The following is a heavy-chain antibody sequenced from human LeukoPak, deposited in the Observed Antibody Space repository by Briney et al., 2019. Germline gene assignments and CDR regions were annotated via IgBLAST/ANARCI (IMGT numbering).Heavy chain of an antibody. CDR1: GGSISSSDYY. Sequence: SETLSLTCSVSGGSISSSDYYWSWIRQPPGKGLEWIGYIYYSGSTNYNPSLKSRVTISVDTSKNQFSLKLSSVTAADTAVYYCARQYCSGGSCYYYYMDVWGKGTTVTVSS. CDR2: IYYSGST. CDR3: ARQYCSGGSCYYYYMDV. D-gene: IGHD2-15*01. V-gene: IGHV4-61*08. J-gene: IGHJ6*03.